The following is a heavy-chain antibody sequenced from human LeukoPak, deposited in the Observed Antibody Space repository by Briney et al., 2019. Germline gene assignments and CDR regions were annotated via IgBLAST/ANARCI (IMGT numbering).Heavy chain of an antibody. J-gene: IGHJ4*02. CDR1: GYTFTSYA. V-gene: IGHV1-46*01. Sequence: ASVKVSCKASGYTFTSYAMNWVRQAPGQGLEWMGIINPSGGSTSYAQKFQGRVTMTRDMSTSTVYMELSSLRSEDTAVYYCARSLSGGYCSGGSCWGGRYYFDYWGQGTLVTVSS. CDR2: INPSGGST. CDR3: ARSLSGGYCSGGSCWGGRYYFDY. D-gene: IGHD2-15*01.